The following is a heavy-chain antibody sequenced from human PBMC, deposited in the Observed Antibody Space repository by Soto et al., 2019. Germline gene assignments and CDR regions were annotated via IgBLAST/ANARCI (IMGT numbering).Heavy chain of an antibody. CDR2: ISGSSEFL. Sequence: EVQLLESGGGLAQPGGSLRLSCAASGFTFSSYAMNWVRQAPGQGMEWVSSISGSSEFLYYADSLKGRFTISIDNSKNTLYLQMNSLRAEDTAVYYCAKPSWLLQHYAFDIWGQGTMVTVSS. V-gene: IGHV3-23*01. J-gene: IGHJ3*02. CDR3: AKPSWLLQHYAFDI. D-gene: IGHD3-22*01. CDR1: GFTFSSYA.